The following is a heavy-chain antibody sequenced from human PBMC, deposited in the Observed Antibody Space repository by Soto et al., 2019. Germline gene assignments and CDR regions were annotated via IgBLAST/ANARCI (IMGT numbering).Heavy chain of an antibody. Sequence: QVQLVVSGGGVVQPGRSLRLSCAASGFTFSRYAMHWVRQAPGKGLEWVAVISYDGSNKYYADSVKGRFTISRDNSKNTLYLQMNSLRAEDTAVYYCARPLWRDDYNWGYFDLWGRGTLVTVSS. V-gene: IGHV3-30-3*01. D-gene: IGHD4-4*01. CDR3: ARPLWRDDYNWGYFDL. CDR1: GFTFSRYA. CDR2: ISYDGSNK. J-gene: IGHJ2*01.